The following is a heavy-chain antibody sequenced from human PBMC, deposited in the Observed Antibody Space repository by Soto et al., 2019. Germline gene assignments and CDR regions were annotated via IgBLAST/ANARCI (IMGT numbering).Heavy chain of an antibody. CDR3: AKAGWGGDYYYGLDV. Sequence: QVQVVESGGGVVRPGRSLRLSCAASGFNFNNYAMHWVRQAPGKGLEWVAVVSFDGSSTYYADSVKGRFTISRDSSNNSVSLQMNSLKNEDTAAYYCAKAGWGGDYYYGLDVWGHGTTVTVSS. CDR1: GFNFNNYA. V-gene: IGHV3-30*18. D-gene: IGHD2-21*01. CDR2: VSFDGSST. J-gene: IGHJ6*02.